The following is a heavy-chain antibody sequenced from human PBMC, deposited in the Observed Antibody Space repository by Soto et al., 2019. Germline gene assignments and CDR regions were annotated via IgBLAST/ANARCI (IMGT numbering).Heavy chain of an antibody. CDR2: ISAYNGNT. D-gene: IGHD3-10*01. CDR1: GYTFTSYG. CDR3: ARELPLWFVELSRNYYYHGMDV. V-gene: IGHV1-18*01. J-gene: IGHJ6*02. Sequence: QVQLVQSGAEVKKPGASVKVSCKASGYTFTSYGISWVRQSPGQGLEWMGWISAYNGNTNYAQKLQGRVTMTTDTSTSTAYMELSSLRSDDTAVYYCARELPLWFVELSRNYYYHGMDVWGQGTTVTVSS.